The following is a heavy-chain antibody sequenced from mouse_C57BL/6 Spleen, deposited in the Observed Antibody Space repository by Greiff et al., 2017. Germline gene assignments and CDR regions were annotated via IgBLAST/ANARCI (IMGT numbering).Heavy chain of an antibody. Sequence: EVKLMESGGGLVKPGGSLKLSCAASVFTFSDYGMHWVRQAPEKGLEWVAYISSGSSTIYYADTVKGRFTISRDNAKNTLFLQMTSLRSEDTAMYYCARGGYEAMDYWGQGTSVTVSS. CDR2: ISSGSSTI. V-gene: IGHV5-17*01. CDR1: VFTFSDYG. D-gene: IGHD3-1*01. CDR3: ARGGYEAMDY. J-gene: IGHJ4*01.